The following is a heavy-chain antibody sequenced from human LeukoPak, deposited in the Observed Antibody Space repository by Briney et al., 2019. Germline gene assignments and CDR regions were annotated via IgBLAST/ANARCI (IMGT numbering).Heavy chain of an antibody. CDR3: ARSVPDYTRFDY. CDR2: FKTNSGQV. D-gene: IGHD4-11*01. J-gene: IGHJ4*02. V-gene: IGHV3-23*01. Sequence: GGSLGLSCVASGFTFSDYAMNWVRQAPGKGLEWVSTFKTNSGQVYYAESVRGRFTISRDNSKNTVYLQMSSLRAEDTALYYCARSVPDYTRFDYWGQGALVTVSS. CDR1: GFTFSDYA.